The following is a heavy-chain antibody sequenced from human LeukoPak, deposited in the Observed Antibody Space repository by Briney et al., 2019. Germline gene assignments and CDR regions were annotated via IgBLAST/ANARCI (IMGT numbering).Heavy chain of an antibody. D-gene: IGHD6-19*01. Sequence: GGSLRLPCAASGFTFSSYAMSWVRQAPGKGLEWVSAISGSGGSTYYADSVKGRFTISRDNSKNTLYLQMNSLRAEDTAVYYCAKALTVAGTLFDYWGQGTLVTVSS. CDR1: GFTFSSYA. J-gene: IGHJ4*02. V-gene: IGHV3-23*01. CDR2: ISGSGGST. CDR3: AKALTVAGTLFDY.